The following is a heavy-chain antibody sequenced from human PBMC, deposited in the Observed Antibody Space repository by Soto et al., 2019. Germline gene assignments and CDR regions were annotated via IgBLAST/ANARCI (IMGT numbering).Heavy chain of an antibody. Sequence: GASVKVSCKASGYTFTGYYMHWVRQAPGQGLEWMGWINPNSGGTNYAQKFQGWVTMTRDTSISTAYMELSRLRSDDTAVYYCARAPSYYYDSSGYYSAAFDIWGQGTMVTVSS. V-gene: IGHV1-2*04. D-gene: IGHD3-22*01. CDR3: ARAPSYYYDSSGYYSAAFDI. CDR2: INPNSGGT. J-gene: IGHJ3*02. CDR1: GYTFTGYY.